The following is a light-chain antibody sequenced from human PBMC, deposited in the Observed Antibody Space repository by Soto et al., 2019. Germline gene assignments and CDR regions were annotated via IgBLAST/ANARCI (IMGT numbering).Light chain of an antibody. V-gene: IGKV3-20*01. CDR1: QSVSSN. Sequence: EIVMTQSPATLSVSPGERATLSCRASQSVSSNLAWYQQKPGQAPRLLIYDASSRATGIPDRFSGSGSGTDFTLTIRGLEPEDFAVYYCQQYGRSLTFGPGTKVDIK. CDR2: DAS. J-gene: IGKJ3*01. CDR3: QQYGRSLT.